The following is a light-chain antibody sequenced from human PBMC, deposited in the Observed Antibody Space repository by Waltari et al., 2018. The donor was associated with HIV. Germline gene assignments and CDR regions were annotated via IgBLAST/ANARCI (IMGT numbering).Light chain of an antibody. Sequence: SYELTQPPSMSVSPGQTATLTCPGDALATQHSYWYQQKAGQAPVLVIFAGTERPSGIPERFSGTRSETTVTLTITGVQAEDEADYYCESADSTGSYYVFGRGTRLTVL. CDR1: ALATQH. CDR2: AGT. J-gene: IGLJ2*01. CDR3: ESADSTGSYYV. V-gene: IGLV3-25*03.